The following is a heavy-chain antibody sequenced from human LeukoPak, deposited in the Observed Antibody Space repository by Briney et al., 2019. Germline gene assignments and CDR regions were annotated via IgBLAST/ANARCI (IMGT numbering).Heavy chain of an antibody. D-gene: IGHD6-13*01. CDR1: GFTFSGSA. V-gene: IGHV3-73*01. CDR2: IRSKANSYAT. Sequence: PGGSLKLSRAASGFTFSGSAMHWVRQASGKGLEWVGRIRSKANSYATAYAASVKGRFTISRDDSKDTAYLQMNSLKTEDTAVYYCTRLYSRNHWGQGTLVTVSS. J-gene: IGHJ5*02. CDR3: TRLYSRNH.